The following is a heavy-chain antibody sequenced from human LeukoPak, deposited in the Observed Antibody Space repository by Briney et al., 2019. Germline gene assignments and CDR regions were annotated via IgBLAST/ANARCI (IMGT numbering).Heavy chain of an antibody. D-gene: IGHD3-22*01. CDR2: IGTAGDT. Sequence: GGSLRLSCAASGFTFSSYDMHWVRQATGKGLEWVSAIGTAGDTYYPGSVKGRFTISRENAKNSLYLQMNSLRAGDTAVYYCARAKVYYDNSGYYLFDYWGQGTLVTASS. V-gene: IGHV3-13*01. CDR3: ARAKVYYDNSGYYLFDY. J-gene: IGHJ4*02. CDR1: GFTFSSYD.